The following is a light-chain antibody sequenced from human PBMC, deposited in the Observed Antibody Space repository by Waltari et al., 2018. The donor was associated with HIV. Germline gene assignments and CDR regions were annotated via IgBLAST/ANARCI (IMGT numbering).Light chain of an antibody. Sequence: QSALTQPASVSGSPGQSITISCTGTSSDVGGYNLVSWYQQHPGKAPKLMIYEVSKLPSGVSNRFSGSKSGNPASLTISGLQAEDEADYYCCAYAGSTTYVIFGGGTKLTVL. CDR2: EVS. J-gene: IGLJ2*01. CDR1: SSDVGGYNL. V-gene: IGLV2-23*02. CDR3: CAYAGSTTYVI.